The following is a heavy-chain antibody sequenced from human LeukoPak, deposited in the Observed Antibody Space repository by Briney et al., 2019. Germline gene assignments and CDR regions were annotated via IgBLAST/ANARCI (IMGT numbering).Heavy chain of an antibody. CDR1: GGSFSGYY. Sequence: SETLSLTCAVYGGSFSGYYWSWIRQPPGKGLEWIGEINHSGSTNYNPSLQSRVTISVDTSKNQFSLKLSSVTAADTAVYYCAGPPPRSYYYYYYMDVWGKGTTVTVSS. V-gene: IGHV4-34*01. CDR3: AGPPPRSYYYYYYMDV. CDR2: INHSGST. J-gene: IGHJ6*03.